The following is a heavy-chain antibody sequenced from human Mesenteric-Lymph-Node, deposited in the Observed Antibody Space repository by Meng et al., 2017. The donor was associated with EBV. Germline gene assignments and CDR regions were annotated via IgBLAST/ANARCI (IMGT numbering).Heavy chain of an antibody. Sequence: QPQVAGPGLGQPSETLSLTCTVSGGPISGSDYYWSWIRQPPGKGLEWIGSVYHSGDTYHNPSLKSRLTISVDTSKNQFSLKVISVTAADTAVYYCARRGGGYILDDWGHGTLVTVSS. J-gene: IGHJ4*01. V-gene: IGHV4-39*01. CDR2: VYHSGDT. CDR1: GGPISGSDYY. CDR3: ARRGGGYILDD. D-gene: IGHD5-24*01.